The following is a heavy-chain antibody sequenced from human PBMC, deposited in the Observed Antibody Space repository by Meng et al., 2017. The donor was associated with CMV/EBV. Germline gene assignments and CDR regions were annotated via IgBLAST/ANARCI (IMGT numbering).Heavy chain of an antibody. D-gene: IGHD2-2*02. Sequence: GESLKISCAASGFTFSDYYMSWVRQAPGKGLEWVSVIYSGGSTYYADSVKGRFTISRDNSKNTLYLQMNSLRAEDTAVYYCAKNVGPAAIGYYYYYGMDVWGQGTTVTVSS. CDR1: GFTFSDYY. CDR2: IYSGGST. J-gene: IGHJ6*02. V-gene: IGHV3-66*01. CDR3: AKNVGPAAIGYYYYYGMDV.